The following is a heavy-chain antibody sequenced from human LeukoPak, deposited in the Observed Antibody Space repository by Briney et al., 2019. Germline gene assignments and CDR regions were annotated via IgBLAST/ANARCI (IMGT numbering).Heavy chain of an antibody. V-gene: IGHV4-34*01. CDR2: INHSGST. Sequence: SETLSLTCAVYGGSFSGYYWSWIRQPPGKGLEWIGEINHSGSTNYNPSLKSRVTISVDTSKNQFSLKLSSVTAADTAVYYCATYGGKRVAPRWGQGTLVTVSS. CDR1: GGSFSGYY. J-gene: IGHJ4*02. CDR3: ATYGGKRVAPR. D-gene: IGHD4-23*01.